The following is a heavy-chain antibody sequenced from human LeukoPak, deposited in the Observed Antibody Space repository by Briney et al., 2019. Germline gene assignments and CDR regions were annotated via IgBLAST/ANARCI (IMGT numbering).Heavy chain of an antibody. Sequence: SSETLSLTCTVSGGSISSGDYYWSWIRQPPGKGLEWIGYIYYSGSTHYNPSLKSRVTISVDTSKNQFSLKLSSVTAADTAVYYCARVTGGSGSYYSPLHYYFDYWGQGTLVTVSS. CDR2: IYYSGST. J-gene: IGHJ4*02. V-gene: IGHV4-30-4*01. CDR1: GGSISSGDYY. CDR3: ARVTGGSGSYYSPLHYYFDY. D-gene: IGHD3-10*01.